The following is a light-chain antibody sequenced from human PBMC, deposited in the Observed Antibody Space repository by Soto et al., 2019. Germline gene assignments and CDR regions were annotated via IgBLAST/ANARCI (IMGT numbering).Light chain of an antibody. V-gene: IGKV4-1*01. Sequence: DIMMTQSPDSLSVSLGERATINCKSSQSVLYSSNNKNYLAWYQQKPGKAPKLLIYAASTLQSGVPSRFSASGSGTYFILTVGGLQPEDAATYYCQQTKGFPLTFGGGTKVDIK. CDR3: QQTKGFPLT. CDR2: AAS. J-gene: IGKJ4*01. CDR1: QSVLYSSNNKNY.